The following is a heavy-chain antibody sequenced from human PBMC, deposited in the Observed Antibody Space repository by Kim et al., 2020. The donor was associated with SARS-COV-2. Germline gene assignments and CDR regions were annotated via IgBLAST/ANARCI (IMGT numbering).Heavy chain of an antibody. CDR2: ISSSSSYI. V-gene: IGHV3-21*01. D-gene: IGHD6-13*01. J-gene: IGHJ6*02. CDR1: GFTFSSYS. CDR3: ARDKVAAAGRGNYYYYYGMDV. Sequence: GGSLRLSCAASGFTFSSYSMNWVRQAPGKGLEWVSSISSSSSYIYYADSVKGRFTISRDNAKNSLYLQMNSLRAEDTAVYYCARDKVAAAGRGNYYYYYGMDVWGQGTTVTVSS.